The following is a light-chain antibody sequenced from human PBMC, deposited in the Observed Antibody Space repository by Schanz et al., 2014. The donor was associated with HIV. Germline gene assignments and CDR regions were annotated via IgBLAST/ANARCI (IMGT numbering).Light chain of an antibody. CDR1: QSVSSN. V-gene: IGKV3-15*01. CDR3: QQYGSSPPKYT. Sequence: EIVLTQSPATLSVSPGERATLSCRASQSVSSNLAWYQQKPGQAPRLLIYGASTRATGIPARFSGSGSGTEFTLTISSLQSEDFAVYYCQQYGSSPPKYTFGQGTKLEIK. CDR2: GAS. J-gene: IGKJ2*01.